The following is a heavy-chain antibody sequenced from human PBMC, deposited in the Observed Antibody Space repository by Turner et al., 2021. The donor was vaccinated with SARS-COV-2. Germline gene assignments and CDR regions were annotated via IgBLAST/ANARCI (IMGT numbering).Heavy chain of an antibody. CDR1: GGSISSYY. CDR3: ARHGFSGWDGGGMDV. J-gene: IGHJ6*02. D-gene: IGHD6-19*01. V-gene: IGHV4-59*08. CDR2: IHYSGST. Sequence: HVQLQESGPGLVKPSATLSLTCTVSGGSISSYYWSWIRQPPGKGLEWIGSIHYSGSTNYNPSRKSRVTISVDTSKNQFSLKLSSVTAADTAVYYCARHGFSGWDGGGMDVWGQGTTVTVSS.